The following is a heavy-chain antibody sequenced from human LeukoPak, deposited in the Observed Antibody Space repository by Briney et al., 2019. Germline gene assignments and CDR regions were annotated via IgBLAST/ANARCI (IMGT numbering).Heavy chain of an antibody. D-gene: IGHD1-26*01. CDR3: ARDSISGSYYYAFDI. V-gene: IGHV4-39*07. J-gene: IGHJ3*02. Sequence: SETLSLTCTVSGGSISSSSYYWGWIRQPPGTGLEWIGSIYYSGSTYYNPSLKSRVTISVDTSKNQFSLKLSSVTAADTAVYYCARDSISGSYYYAFDIWGQGTMVTVSS. CDR1: GGSISSSSYY. CDR2: IYYSGST.